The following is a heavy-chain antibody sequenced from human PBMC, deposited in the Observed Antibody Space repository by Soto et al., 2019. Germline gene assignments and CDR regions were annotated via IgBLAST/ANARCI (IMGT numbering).Heavy chain of an antibody. Sequence: GGSLRLSCAASGFTFSSYGMHWVRQAPGKGLEWVAVISYDGSNKYYADSVKGRFTISRDNSKNTLYLQMNSLRAEDTAVYYCAKALSGRSYWAQGTLVPVSP. D-gene: IGHD2-15*01. CDR1: GFTFSSYG. CDR2: ISYDGSNK. J-gene: IGHJ4*02. CDR3: AKALSGRSY. V-gene: IGHV3-30*18.